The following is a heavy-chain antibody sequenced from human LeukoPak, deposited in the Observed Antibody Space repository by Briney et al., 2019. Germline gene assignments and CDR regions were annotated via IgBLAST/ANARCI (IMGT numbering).Heavy chain of an antibody. Sequence: GVSLRLSCAASGFTFSSYEMNWVRQAPGKGLEWVSYISSSGSTIYYADSVKGRFTISRDNAKNSLYLQMNSLRAEDTAVYYCARVVPNLYYWYFDLWGRGTLVTVSS. CDR1: GFTFSSYE. CDR3: ARVVPNLYYWYFDL. D-gene: IGHD3-10*01. J-gene: IGHJ2*01. V-gene: IGHV3-48*03. CDR2: ISSSGSTI.